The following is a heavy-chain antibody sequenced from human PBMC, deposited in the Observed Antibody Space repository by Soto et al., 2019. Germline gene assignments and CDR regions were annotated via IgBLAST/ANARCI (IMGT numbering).Heavy chain of an antibody. V-gene: IGHV1-8*01. D-gene: IGHD3-3*01. J-gene: IGHJ4*02. CDR3: AVEPRLEPNHFLVDY. CDR2: MNPNSGNT. Sequence: GASVKVSCKASGYTFTRYDIKWGRQATGQGLEWMGWMNPNSGNTGYAQKFQGRVTMTRNTSISTAYMELSSLRSEDTAVYYCAVEPRLEPNHFLVDYWGQGTLVTVSS. CDR1: GYTFTRYD.